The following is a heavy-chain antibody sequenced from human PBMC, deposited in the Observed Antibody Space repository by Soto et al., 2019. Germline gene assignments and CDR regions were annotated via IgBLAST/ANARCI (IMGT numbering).Heavy chain of an antibody. CDR1: GGSFSGYY. CDR2: INHSGST. D-gene: IGHD3-3*01. CDR3: ARSSARKRAYYFWSGYYIDY. J-gene: IGHJ4*02. Sequence: QVQLQQWGAGLLKPSETLSLTCAVYGGSFSGYYWSWIRQPPGKGLEWIGEINHSGSTNYNPSLKSRVTISVDTSKNQFSLKLSSVTAADTAVYYCARSSARKRAYYFWSGYYIDYWGQGTLVTVSS. V-gene: IGHV4-34*01.